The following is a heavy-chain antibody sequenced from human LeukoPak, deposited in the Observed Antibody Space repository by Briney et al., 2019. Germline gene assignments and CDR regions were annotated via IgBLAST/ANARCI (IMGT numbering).Heavy chain of an antibody. D-gene: IGHD3-10*01. CDR2: INPNSGGT. CDR1: GYTFTGYY. Sequence: GASVKVSCKASGYTFTGYYMHWVRQAPGQGLEWMGWINPNSGGTNYAQKFQGRVTMTRDTSISTAYMELSRLRSDDTAVYYCARFGYYYGSGSIDYWGQGTLVTVSS. CDR3: ARFGYYYGSGSIDY. V-gene: IGHV1-2*02. J-gene: IGHJ4*02.